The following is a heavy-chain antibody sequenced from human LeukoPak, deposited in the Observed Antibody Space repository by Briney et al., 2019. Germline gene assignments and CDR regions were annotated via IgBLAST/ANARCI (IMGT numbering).Heavy chain of an antibody. V-gene: IGHV3-21*01. D-gene: IGHD1-1*01. CDR2: ISSSSSYI. J-gene: IGHJ4*02. Sequence: GGSLRLSCAASGFTFSSYSMNWVRQAPGKGLEWVSSISSSSSYIYYADSVKGRFTISRDNAKSSLFLQMKSLRADDTAVYYCARGVPTGIDYFDFWGQGALVTVSS. CDR1: GFTFSSYS. CDR3: ARGVPTGIDYFDF.